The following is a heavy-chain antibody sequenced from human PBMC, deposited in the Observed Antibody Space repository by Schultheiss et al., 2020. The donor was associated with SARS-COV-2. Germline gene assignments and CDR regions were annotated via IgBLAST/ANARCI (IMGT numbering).Heavy chain of an antibody. V-gene: IGHV4-4*02. CDR2: INHSGST. D-gene: IGHD6-13*01. CDR1: GGSISSSNW. CDR3: ARALAAGTNYYYYYYGMDV. Sequence: SCAVSGGSISSSNWWSWVRQPPGKGLEWIVEINHSGSTNYNPSLKSRVTISVDTSKNQFSLKLSSVTAADTAVYYCARALAAGTNYYYYYYGMDVWGQGTTVTVSS. J-gene: IGHJ6*02.